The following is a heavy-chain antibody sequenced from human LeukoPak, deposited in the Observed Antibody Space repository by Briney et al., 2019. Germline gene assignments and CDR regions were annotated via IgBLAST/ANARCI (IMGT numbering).Heavy chain of an antibody. CDR3: ARGGPTGDY. J-gene: IGHJ4*02. D-gene: IGHD1-1*01. CDR1: GGSFSGYY. CDR2: INHSGST. Sequence: SETLSLTCAVYGGSFSGYYWSWIRRPPGKGLEWIGEINHSGSTNYNPSLKSRVTISVDTSKNQFSLKLSSVTAADTAVYYCARGGPTGDYWGQGTLVTVSS. V-gene: IGHV4-34*01.